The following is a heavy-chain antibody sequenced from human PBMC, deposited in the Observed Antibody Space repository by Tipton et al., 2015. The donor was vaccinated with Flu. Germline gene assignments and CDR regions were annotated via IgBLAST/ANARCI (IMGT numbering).Heavy chain of an antibody. V-gene: IGHV3-49*03. CDR1: GFTFGDYC. CDR2: IRSKTYGGTT. CDR3: TRGRWRERPLFDY. J-gene: IGHJ4*02. Sequence: SLRLSCPVSGFTFGDYCMSWFRQAPGKGVEWGGFIRSKTYGGTTEFAASVKGRFTISRDDSKSIAYLQMNSLKTEDTAVYYCTRGRWRERPLFDYWGQGCLVTVS. D-gene: IGHD1-26*01.